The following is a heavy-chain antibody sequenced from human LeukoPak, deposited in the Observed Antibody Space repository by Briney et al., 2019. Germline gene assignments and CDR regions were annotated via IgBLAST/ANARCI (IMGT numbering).Heavy chain of an antibody. CDR1: GFSFGDHA. CDR3: TKFRNEAVGTLGFDP. CDR2: IRSKAYGGTT. Sequence: GGSLRLSCTASGFSFGDHAMSWVRQAPGKGLEWVGFIRSKAYGGTTEYAASVKGRFTISRDDSKSIAYLQMNSLKPENTAVYYCTKFRNEAVGTLGFDPWGRGTLVTVSS. D-gene: IGHD6-13*01. J-gene: IGHJ5*02. V-gene: IGHV3-49*04.